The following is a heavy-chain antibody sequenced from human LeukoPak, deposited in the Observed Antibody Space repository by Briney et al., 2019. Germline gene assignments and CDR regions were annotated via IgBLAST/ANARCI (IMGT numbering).Heavy chain of an antibody. D-gene: IGHD1-26*01. CDR1: GFTFSSFG. CDR3: ARSRRRELLRTYFDY. V-gene: IGHV3-30*03. Sequence: GGSLRLSCAASGFTFSSFGMHWVRQAPGKGLEWVAVISYDGSNKYYADSVKGRFTISRDNSKNTLYLQMNSLRAEDTAVYYCARSRRRELLRTYFDYWGQGTLVTVSS. CDR2: ISYDGSNK. J-gene: IGHJ4*02.